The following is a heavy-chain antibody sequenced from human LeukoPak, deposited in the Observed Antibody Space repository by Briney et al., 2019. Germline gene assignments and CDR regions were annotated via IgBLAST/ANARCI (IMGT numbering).Heavy chain of an antibody. CDR1: GFTFSTYG. Sequence: GGSLRLSCAASGFTFSTYGMHWVRQAPSKGLEWVAVIWYDGTNKYYAGSVKGRFTISRDNSKNTLYLQMNSLRAEDTAVYYCAEEVGATYPTFDYWGQGTLVTVSS. J-gene: IGHJ4*02. CDR3: AEEVGATYPTFDY. D-gene: IGHD1-26*01. V-gene: IGHV3-33*06. CDR2: IWYDGTNK.